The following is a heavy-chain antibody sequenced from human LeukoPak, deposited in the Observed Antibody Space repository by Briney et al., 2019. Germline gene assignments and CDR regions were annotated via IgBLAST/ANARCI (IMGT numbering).Heavy chain of an antibody. CDR2: FDPEDGET. V-gene: IGHV1-24*01. J-gene: IGHJ4*02. D-gene: IGHD6-13*01. CDR1: GYTLTALS. Sequence: ASVKVSCKVSGYTLTALSMHWVRQAPGKGLEWMGGFDPEDGETIYAQKFQGRVTMTEDTSTDTAYMELSSLRSEDTAVYYCATVAAAGDYYFDYWGQGTLVTVSS. CDR3: ATVAAAGDYYFDY.